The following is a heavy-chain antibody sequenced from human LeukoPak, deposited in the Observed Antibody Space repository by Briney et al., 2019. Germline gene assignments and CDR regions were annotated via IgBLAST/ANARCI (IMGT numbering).Heavy chain of an antibody. CDR1: GFTFSSYA. CDR2: ISGGGATT. D-gene: IGHD2-15*01. CDR3: ARETLTPRYYYYGMDV. V-gene: IGHV3-23*01. J-gene: IGHJ6*02. Sequence: PGGSLRLSCAASGFTFSSYAMSWVRQAPGKGLEWVSDISGGGATTFYADSVKGRFTISRDNAKNSLYLQMNSLRAEDTAVYYCARETLTPRYYYYGMDVWGQGTTVTVSS.